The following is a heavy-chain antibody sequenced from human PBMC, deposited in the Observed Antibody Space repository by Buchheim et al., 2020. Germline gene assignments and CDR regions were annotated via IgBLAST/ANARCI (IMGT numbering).Heavy chain of an antibody. Sequence: QLQLQESGPGLVKPSETLSLTCTVSGGSISSSSYYWGWIRQPPGKGLEWIGSIYYSGSTYYNPSLKSRVTISVDTSKNQFSLKLSSVTAADTAVYYCARSYDSSGYYHYFDYWGQGTL. CDR1: GGSISSSSYY. V-gene: IGHV4-39*07. D-gene: IGHD3-22*01. CDR3: ARSYDSSGYYHYFDY. J-gene: IGHJ4*02. CDR2: IYYSGST.